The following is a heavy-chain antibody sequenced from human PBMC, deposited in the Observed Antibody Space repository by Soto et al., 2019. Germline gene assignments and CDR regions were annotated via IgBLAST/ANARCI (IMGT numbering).Heavy chain of an antibody. CDR2: IYYTVST. J-gene: IGHJ4*02. V-gene: IGHV4-61*01. D-gene: IGHD6-6*01. Sequence: PSATLSLTCTVSGGSVNSDNFYWRWIRPPPGRGLEWIGYIYYTVSTSYNPSLKSRVTISIDTSRNQFSLKLSSVTAADTAVYYCAREFSNSPEAFDSWGQGSLVIVS. CDR3: AREFSNSPEAFDS. CDR1: GGSVNSDNFY.